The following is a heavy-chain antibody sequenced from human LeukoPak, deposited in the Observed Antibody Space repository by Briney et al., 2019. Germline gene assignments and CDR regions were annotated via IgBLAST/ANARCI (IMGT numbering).Heavy chain of an antibody. CDR3: ARDVHGDYGSGWFDP. J-gene: IGHJ5*02. CDR1: GGTFSNWA. D-gene: IGHD4-17*01. Sequence: GGSVRFSCKPSGGTFSNWAMRWVRQAPGQGLEWLGGIMPLFGTAGYAQKFQGRVTITKDESTRTVYLELTSLTSDDTAVYYCARDVHGDYGSGWFDPWGQGTLVSVSS. V-gene: IGHV1-69*05. CDR2: IMPLFGTA.